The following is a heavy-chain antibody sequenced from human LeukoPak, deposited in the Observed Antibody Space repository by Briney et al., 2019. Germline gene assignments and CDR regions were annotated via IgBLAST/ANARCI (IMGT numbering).Heavy chain of an antibody. J-gene: IGHJ4*02. Sequence: SETLSLTCIVSGYSISNNYHWGWIRQPPGKGLEWIGSIYHSGSTNYNPSLKSRVTISVDTSKNQFSLKLSSVTAADTAVYYCARGRGSGSYYKGIWGQGTLVTVSS. V-gene: IGHV4-38-2*02. CDR3: ARGRGSGSYYKGI. D-gene: IGHD3-10*01. CDR2: IYHSGST. CDR1: GYSISNNYH.